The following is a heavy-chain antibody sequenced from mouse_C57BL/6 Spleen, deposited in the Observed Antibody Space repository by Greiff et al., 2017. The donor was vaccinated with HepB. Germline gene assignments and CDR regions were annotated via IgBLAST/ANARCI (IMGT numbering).Heavy chain of an antibody. Sequence: VQLQQPGAELVKPGASVKLSCKASGYTFTSYWMQWVKQRPGQGLEWIGEIDPSDSYTNYNQKFKGKATLTVDTSSSTAYMQLSSLTSEDSAVYYCARVGGWLLGMDYWGQGTSVTVSS. CDR3: ARVGGWLLGMDY. CDR1: GYTFTSYW. D-gene: IGHD2-3*01. CDR2: IDPSDSYT. V-gene: IGHV1-50*01. J-gene: IGHJ4*01.